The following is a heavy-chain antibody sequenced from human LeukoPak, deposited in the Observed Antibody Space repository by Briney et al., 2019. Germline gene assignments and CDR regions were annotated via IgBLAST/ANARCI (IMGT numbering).Heavy chain of an antibody. D-gene: IGHD3-16*02. V-gene: IGHV3-21*01. Sequence: GGSLRLSCAASGFTFSSYSMNWVRQAPGKGLEWVSSISSSSSYICYADSVKGRFTISRDNAKNSLYLQMNSLRAEDTAVYYCARDRGVILDYWGQGTLVTVSS. CDR3: ARDRGVILDY. CDR1: GFTFSSYS. CDR2: ISSSSSYI. J-gene: IGHJ4*02.